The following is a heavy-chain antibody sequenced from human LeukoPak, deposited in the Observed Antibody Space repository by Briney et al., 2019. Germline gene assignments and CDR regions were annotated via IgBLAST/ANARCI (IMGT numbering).Heavy chain of an antibody. J-gene: IGHJ5*02. CDR3: ARDLEYCSSTSCLQP. Sequence: NPSETLSLTCTVSGGSISSYYWSWIRQPAGKGLEWIGRIYTSGSTNYNPSLKSRVTMSVDTSKNQFSLKLSSVTAADTAVYYCARDLEYCSSTSCLQPWGQGTLVTVSS. CDR1: GGSISSYY. D-gene: IGHD2-2*01. CDR2: IYTSGST. V-gene: IGHV4-4*07.